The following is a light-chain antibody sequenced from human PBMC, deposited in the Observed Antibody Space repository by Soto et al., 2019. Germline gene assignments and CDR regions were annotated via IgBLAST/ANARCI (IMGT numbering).Light chain of an antibody. CDR2: EVT. V-gene: IGLV2-8*01. J-gene: IGLJ1*01. CDR3: SSYTGGNPSYV. Sequence: QSALTQPPSASGSPGQSVAISCTGTSSDVGGYDYVSWYQQHPGKAPKLMIYEVTIRPSGVSDRFSGSNSGDTASLTVSGLQAEDEADYYCSSYTGGNPSYVFGTGTKVTVL. CDR1: SSDVGGYDY.